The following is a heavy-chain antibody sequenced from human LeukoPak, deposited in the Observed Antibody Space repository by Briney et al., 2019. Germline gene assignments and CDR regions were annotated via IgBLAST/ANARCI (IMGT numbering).Heavy chain of an antibody. CDR2: ITPLSATP. Sequence: SVKVSCKASAGMFNTYAISWVRQAPGHGLEWMGRITPLSATPSQSQWIQGRVTITADISTNTVYLDLSSLRSEDTALYFCAGDPPGKPVGFDVWGQGTMVNVLS. J-gene: IGHJ3*01. V-gene: IGHV1-69*06. D-gene: IGHD3-10*01. CDR3: AGDPPGKPVGFDV. CDR1: AGMFNTYA.